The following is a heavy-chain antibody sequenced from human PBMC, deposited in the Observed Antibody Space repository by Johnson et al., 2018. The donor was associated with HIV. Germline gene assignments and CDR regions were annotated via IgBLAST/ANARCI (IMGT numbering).Heavy chain of an antibody. J-gene: IGHJ3*02. CDR2: IYSGGDT. V-gene: IGHV3-66*02. CDR1: GFTFRSYA. Sequence: VQLVESGGGLVQPGGSLRLSCVASGFTFRSYAMSWVRQAPGKGLDWVSGIYSGGDTFYSASVKGRFTISIENAKDSFYLQMNSLRAEDTAVYYCARDWSAFDIWGQGTMVTVSS. D-gene: IGHD2-21*01. CDR3: ARDWSAFDI.